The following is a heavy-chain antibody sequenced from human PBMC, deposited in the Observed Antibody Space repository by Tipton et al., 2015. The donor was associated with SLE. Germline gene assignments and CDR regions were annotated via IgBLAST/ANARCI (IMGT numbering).Heavy chain of an antibody. CDR2: INHSGRT. J-gene: IGHJ4*02. Sequence: TLSLTCAVYGGSFSGYYWSWIRQPPGKGLEWIGEINHSGRTNYNPSLKSRVTISVDTSKNHFSLKLSSVTAADTAVYYCASRPTITIFGVVSSTGFDYWGQGTLVTVSS. V-gene: IGHV4-34*01. CDR3: ASRPTITIFGVVSSTGFDY. CDR1: GGSFSGYY. D-gene: IGHD3-3*01.